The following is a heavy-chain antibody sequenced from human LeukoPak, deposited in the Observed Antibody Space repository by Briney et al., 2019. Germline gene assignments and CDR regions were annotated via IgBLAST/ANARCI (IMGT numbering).Heavy chain of an antibody. J-gene: IGHJ3*02. V-gene: IGHV3-30*07. CDR3: ARDGIRTDAFDI. D-gene: IGHD1-14*01. Sequence: GGSLRLSCAASGVTFSNHALHWVRQAPGKGLEWVAVISYDGSNKHYADSVKGRFTISRDNAKNSLYLQMNSLRAEDTAVYYCARDGIRTDAFDIWGQGTMVTVSS. CDR1: GVTFSNHA. CDR2: ISYDGSNK.